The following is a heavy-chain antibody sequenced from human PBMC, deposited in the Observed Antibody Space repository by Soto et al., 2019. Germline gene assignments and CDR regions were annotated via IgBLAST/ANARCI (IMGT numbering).Heavy chain of an antibody. CDR3: ARLTYYYGSGSFLRRSSYAMDV. D-gene: IGHD3-10*01. Sequence: ETLAVTWTVSGGYISSSSYYWGWRRQPPGKGLDWIGYIYYSGSTNYNPSLQSRVTTSVDTSKNQFSLKLSSVTAADTAVYYCARLTYYYGSGSFLRRSSYAMDVWGQGTTVTVSS. V-gene: IGHV4-61*05. CDR2: IYYSGST. CDR1: GGYISSSSYY. J-gene: IGHJ6*02.